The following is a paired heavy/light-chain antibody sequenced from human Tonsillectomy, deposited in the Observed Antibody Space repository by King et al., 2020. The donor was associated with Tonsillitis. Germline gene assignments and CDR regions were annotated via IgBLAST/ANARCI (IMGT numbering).Light chain of an antibody. V-gene: IGKV1-39*01. Sequence: DIQMTQSPSSLSASVGDRVTITCRASQSISSNLNWYQQKPGKAPKLLIYAASSLQSGVPSRFSGSGSGTDFTVTISSLQPEDFATYYCQQSYSTPQGWTFGQGTKVEIK. CDR2: AAS. CDR1: QSISSN. J-gene: IGKJ1*01. CDR3: QQSYSTPQGWT.
Heavy chain of an antibody. CDR1: GFTFSSYS. V-gene: IGHV3-48*01. CDR3: ARGGEYIVVVPTALNGFDI. D-gene: IGHD2-2*01. CDR2: ISSSSGTI. Sequence: EVQLVESGGDLVQPGGSLRLSCAASGFTFSSYSMNWVRQAPGKGLEWVSYISSSSGTIYYADSVKGRFTISRDNAKNSLYLQMNSLRAEDTAVYYCARGGEYIVVVPTALNGFDIWGQGTMVSVSS. J-gene: IGHJ3*02.